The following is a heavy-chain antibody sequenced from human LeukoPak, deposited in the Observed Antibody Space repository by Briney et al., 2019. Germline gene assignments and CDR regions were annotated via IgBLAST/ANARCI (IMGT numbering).Heavy chain of an antibody. Sequence: PSETLSLTCTVSGGSVISNSYYWSWIRQPPGKGLEWIGEINHSGSTNYNPSLKSRVTISVDTSKNQFSLKLSSVTAADTAVYYCARRPDFDYWGQGTLVTVSS. CDR1: GGSVISNSYY. CDR2: INHSGST. CDR3: ARRPDFDY. D-gene: IGHD6-25*01. V-gene: IGHV4-39*07. J-gene: IGHJ4*02.